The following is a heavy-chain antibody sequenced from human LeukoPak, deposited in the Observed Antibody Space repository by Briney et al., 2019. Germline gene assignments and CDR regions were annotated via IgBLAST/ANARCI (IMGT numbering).Heavy chain of an antibody. D-gene: IGHD4-17*01. CDR2: IYHSGST. J-gene: IGHJ3*02. Sequence: PSETLSLTCTVSGGSISSGGYSWSWIRQPPGRGLEGIGYIYHSGSTYYNPSLKSRVTISVDRSKNQFSLKLSSVTAADTAVYYCAGSSYGDHDAFDIWGQGTMVTVSS. CDR3: AGSSYGDHDAFDI. CDR1: GGSISSGGYS. V-gene: IGHV4-30-2*01.